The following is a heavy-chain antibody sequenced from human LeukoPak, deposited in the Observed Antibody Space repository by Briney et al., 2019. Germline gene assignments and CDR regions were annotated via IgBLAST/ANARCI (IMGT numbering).Heavy chain of an antibody. CDR1: GGSISSDDYY. J-gene: IGHJ4*02. CDR2: IYYSGST. Sequence: SETLSFTCTVSGGSISSDDYYWSWIRQPPGKGLEWIGYIYYSGSTYFNPSLKSRVTISVDTSKNQFSLKLNSVTAADTAVYFCARVFACHPHYYGSGSYDLYFWGPGTLVTACS. V-gene: IGHV4-30-4*01. D-gene: IGHD3-10*01. CDR3: ARVFACHPHYYGSGSYDLYF.